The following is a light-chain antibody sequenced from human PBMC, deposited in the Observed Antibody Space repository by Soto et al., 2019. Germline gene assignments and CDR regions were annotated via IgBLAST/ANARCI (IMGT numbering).Light chain of an antibody. Sequence: QSALTQPASVSGSPGQSITISCTGTSSDVGGYKYVSWSQQHPGKAPKLMIYEVRNRPSGVSNRFSGSKSGNTASLTISELQAEDDADYYCSSYTSSSTLVFGTGTKVTVL. J-gene: IGLJ1*01. CDR2: EVR. CDR1: SSDVGGYKY. CDR3: SSYTSSSTLV. V-gene: IGLV2-14*01.